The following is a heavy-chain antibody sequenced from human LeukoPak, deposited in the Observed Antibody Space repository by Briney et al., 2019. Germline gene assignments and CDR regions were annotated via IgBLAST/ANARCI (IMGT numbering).Heavy chain of an antibody. CDR3: ARLLDNDSSGDPDTFDM. Sequence: SETLSLTCTVSAGSMRGHYWSWIRQPPGKGLEWMGLIYYSGTTRYKPSLQSRVTISADTSKNQFSLKVTSVTAADTAVYYCARLLDNDSSGDPDTFDMWGQGTMVTVSS. CDR2: IYYSGTT. J-gene: IGHJ3*02. D-gene: IGHD3-22*01. CDR1: AGSMRGHY. V-gene: IGHV4-59*11.